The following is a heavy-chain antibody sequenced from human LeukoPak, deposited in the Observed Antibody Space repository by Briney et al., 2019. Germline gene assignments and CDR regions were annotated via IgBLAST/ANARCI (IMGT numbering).Heavy chain of an antibody. V-gene: IGHV3-23*01. J-gene: IGHJ4*02. CDR3: AKDDFWSGYSLY. CDR1: GLTFSSYA. Sequence: GGSLRLPCAASGLTFSSYAMSWVRQAPGKGLEWVSAISGSGGSTYYADSVKGRFTISRDNSKNTLYLQMNSLRAEDTAVYYCAKDDFWSGYSLYWGQGTLVTVSS. D-gene: IGHD3-3*01. CDR2: ISGSGGST.